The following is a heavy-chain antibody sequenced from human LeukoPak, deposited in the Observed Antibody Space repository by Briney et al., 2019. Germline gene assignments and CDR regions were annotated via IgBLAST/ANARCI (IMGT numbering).Heavy chain of an antibody. CDR1: GFTFSSYG. D-gene: IGHD2-21*02. Sequence: PGGSLRLSCAASGFTFSSYGMHWVPQAPGKGLEWVAVIWYDGSNKYYADSVKGRFTISRDNSKNTLYLQMNSLRAEDTAVYYCARVSCGGDCYWFDYWGQGTLVTVSS. CDR3: ARVSCGGDCYWFDY. J-gene: IGHJ4*02. CDR2: IWYDGSNK. V-gene: IGHV3-33*01.